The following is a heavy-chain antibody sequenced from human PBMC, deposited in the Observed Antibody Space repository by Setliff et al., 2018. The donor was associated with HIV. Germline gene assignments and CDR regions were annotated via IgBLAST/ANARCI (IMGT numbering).Heavy chain of an antibody. CDR2: IDQDGSEN. CDR1: GFTFSSFW. D-gene: IGHD3-10*01. J-gene: IGHJ4*02. V-gene: IGHV3-7*05. CDR3: ASHYYGSASYFPTQFNY. Sequence: GGSLRLSCAASGFTFSSFWMSWVRQAPGKWLEWVANIDQDGSENYYVDSGKGRFSITRDNDKNSLYLRMNSLCAEDTAVNYCASHYYGSASYFPTQFNYWRQRTLGAVSS.